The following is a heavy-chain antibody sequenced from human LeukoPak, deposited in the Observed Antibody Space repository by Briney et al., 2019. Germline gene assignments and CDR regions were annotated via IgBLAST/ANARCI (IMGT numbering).Heavy chain of an antibody. CDR2: ISGSGGST. Sequence: GGSLRLSCAASGFTFSGYAMSWVRQAPGKGLEWVSAISGSGGSTYYADSVKGRFTISRDNSKNTLYLQMNSLRAEDTAVYYCAKDRDSSSSAPGDYFDYWGQGTLVTVSS. D-gene: IGHD6-6*01. J-gene: IGHJ4*02. V-gene: IGHV3-23*01. CDR3: AKDRDSSSSAPGDYFDY. CDR1: GFTFSGYA.